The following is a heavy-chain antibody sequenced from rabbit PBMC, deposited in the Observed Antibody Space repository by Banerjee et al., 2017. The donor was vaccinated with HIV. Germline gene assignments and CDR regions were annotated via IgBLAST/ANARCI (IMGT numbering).Heavy chain of an antibody. CDR3: ARDLAGVIGWNFNL. CDR2: INTSSANT. D-gene: IGHD4-1*01. J-gene: IGHJ4*01. V-gene: IGHV1S45*01. CDR1: GFTLSSYW. Sequence: QEHLEESGGDLVKPEGSLTLTCTASGFTLSSYWMWWVRQAPGKGLEWIACINTSSANTVYATWAKGRFTITKTSSTTVTLQMTSLTAADTATYLCARDLAGVIGWNFNLWGPGTLVTVS.